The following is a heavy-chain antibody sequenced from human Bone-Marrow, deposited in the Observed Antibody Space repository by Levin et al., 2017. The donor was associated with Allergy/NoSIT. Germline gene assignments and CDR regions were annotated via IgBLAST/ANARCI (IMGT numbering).Heavy chain of an antibody. D-gene: IGHD1-26*01. CDR1: GDSISSNSAA. J-gene: IGHJ4*02. Sequence: SQTLSLTCVISGDSISSNSAAWNWIRQSPSRGLEWLGRTYYRSKWYNEYGVSVKSRITINRDTSKNQFSLQLNSVTPEDTAVYYCARMVGDTRDYWGQGTLVTVSS. V-gene: IGHV6-1*01. CDR3: ARMVGDTRDY. CDR2: TYYRSKWYN.